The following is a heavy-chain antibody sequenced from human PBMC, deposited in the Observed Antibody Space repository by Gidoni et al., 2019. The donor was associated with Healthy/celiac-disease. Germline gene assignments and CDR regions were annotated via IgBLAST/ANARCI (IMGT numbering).Heavy chain of an antibody. CDR3: AQDKTIELELPDY. J-gene: IGHJ4*02. CDR2: ISWDGGST. Sequence: EVQLVESGGVVVQPGRSLRLSCAASGLPFDDYTMHWVRQAPGKGLAWVSLISWDGGSTYYADSVKGRFTISRDNSKNSLYLQMNSLRTEDTALYYCAQDKTIELELPDYWGQGTLVTVSS. V-gene: IGHV3-43*01. D-gene: IGHD1-7*01. CDR1: GLPFDDYT.